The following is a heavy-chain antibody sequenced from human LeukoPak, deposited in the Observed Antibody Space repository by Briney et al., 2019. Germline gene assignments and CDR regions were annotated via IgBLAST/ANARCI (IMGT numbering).Heavy chain of an antibody. Sequence: GGSLRLSCAASGFTFSDAWMSWVRQAPGKGLEWVGRIKSKTDGGTADYPAPVKDRFTISRDDSENTLYLQMNSLKSEDTAVYYCATLRGSITGSAYYYYYMDVWGTGTTVTVSS. D-gene: IGHD1-20*01. CDR1: GFTFSDAW. CDR2: IKSKTDGGTA. CDR3: ATLRGSITGSAYYYYYMDV. V-gene: IGHV3-15*01. J-gene: IGHJ6*03.